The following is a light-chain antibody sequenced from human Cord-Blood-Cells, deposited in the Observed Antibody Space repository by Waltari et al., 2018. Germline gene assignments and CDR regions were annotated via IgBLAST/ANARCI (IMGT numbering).Light chain of an antibody. J-gene: IGLJ2*01. Sequence: QSVLTQPPSASGTPGQRVTISCSGSISNTGSNYVYLYQQLPGTAPKLLIYRNNQRPSGVPDRFSGSKSGTSASLAISGLRSEDEADYYCAAWDDSLSGPVVFGGGTKLTVL. CDR3: AAWDDSLSGPVV. CDR1: ISNTGSNY. CDR2: RNN. V-gene: IGLV1-47*01.